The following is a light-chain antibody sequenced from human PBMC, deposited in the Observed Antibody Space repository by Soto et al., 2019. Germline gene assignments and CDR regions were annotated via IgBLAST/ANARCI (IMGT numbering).Light chain of an antibody. J-gene: IGLJ1*01. CDR2: EGS. CDR3: CSYAGSSTYV. Sequence: QSALTQPASVSGSPGQSITISCTGTSSDVGSYNLVSWYQHYPGKAPKVIIYEGSERPSGVSNRFSGYKSGNTASLTISGLQAEDEADYYCCSYAGSSTYVFGTGTKLTVL. V-gene: IGLV2-23*01. CDR1: SSDVGSYNL.